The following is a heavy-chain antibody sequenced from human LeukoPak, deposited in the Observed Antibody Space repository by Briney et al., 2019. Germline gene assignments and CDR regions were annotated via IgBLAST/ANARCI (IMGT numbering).Heavy chain of an antibody. J-gene: IGHJ5*02. D-gene: IGHD3-22*01. CDR3: AREVTMIVVVTINWFDP. V-gene: IGHV1-2*02. CDR2: INPNSGGT. CDR1: GYTFTGYY. Sequence: GASVKVSCKASGYTFTGYYMHWVRQAPGQGLEWMGWINPNSGGTNCAQKFQGRVTMTRDTSISTAYMELSRLRSDDTAVYYCAREVTMIVVVTINWFDPWGQGTLVTVSS.